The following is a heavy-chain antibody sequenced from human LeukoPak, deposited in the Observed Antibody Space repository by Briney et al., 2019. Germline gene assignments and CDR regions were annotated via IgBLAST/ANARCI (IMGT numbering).Heavy chain of an antibody. D-gene: IGHD1-1*01. V-gene: IGHV3-15*01. Sequence: TGGSLRLSCAASGFTFSNAWMSWVRQAPGKGLEWAGRIKSKTDGGTTDYAAPVKGRFTISRDDSKNTLYLQMNSLKTEDTAVYYCTTDILVQLERLWAQSGYNWFDPWGQGTLVTVSS. CDR1: GFTFSNAW. J-gene: IGHJ5*02. CDR2: IKSKTDGGTT. CDR3: TTDILVQLERLWAQSGYNWFDP.